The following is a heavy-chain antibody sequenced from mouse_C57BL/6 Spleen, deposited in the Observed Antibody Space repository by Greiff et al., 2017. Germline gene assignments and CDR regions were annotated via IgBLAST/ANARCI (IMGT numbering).Heavy chain of an antibody. CDR1: GYTFTDYE. CDR3: TRDWYDDY. V-gene: IGHV1-15*01. J-gene: IGHJ2*01. Sequence: QVQLKQSGAELVRPGASVTLSCKASGYTFTDYEMHWVKQTPVHGLEWIGAIDPETGGTAYNQKFKGKAILIADKSSSTAYMELRSLTSEDSAVYYCTRDWYDDYWGQGTTLTVSS. D-gene: IGHD1-1*02. CDR2: IDPETGGT.